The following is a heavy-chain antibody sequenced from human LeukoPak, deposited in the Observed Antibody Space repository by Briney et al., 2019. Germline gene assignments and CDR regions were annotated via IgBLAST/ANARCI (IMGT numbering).Heavy chain of an antibody. D-gene: IGHD6-13*01. CDR3: ARGGAAAGALDY. CDR2: ISSSSSYI. CDR1: GFTFNTYK. V-gene: IGHV3-21*01. Sequence: GGSLRLSCAASGFTFNTYKMNWVRQAPGKGLEWVSSISSSSSYIYYADSVKGRFTISRDNAKNSLYLQMNSLRAEDTAVYYCARGGAAAGALDYWGQGTLVTVSS. J-gene: IGHJ4*02.